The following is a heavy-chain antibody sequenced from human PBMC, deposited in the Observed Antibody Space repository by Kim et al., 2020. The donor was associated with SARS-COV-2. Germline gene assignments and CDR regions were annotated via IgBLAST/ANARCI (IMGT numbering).Heavy chain of an antibody. D-gene: IGHD2-15*01. V-gene: IGHV1-8*01. CDR3: ARAGYRRSYFDY. J-gene: IGHJ4*02. Sequence: GYTQKFQGRVNMTRNTSISTAYMELSSLRSEDTAVYYCARAGYRRSYFDYWGQGTLVTVSS.